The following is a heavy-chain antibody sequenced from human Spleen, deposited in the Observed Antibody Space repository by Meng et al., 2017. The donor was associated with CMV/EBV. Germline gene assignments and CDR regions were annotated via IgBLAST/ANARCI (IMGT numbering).Heavy chain of an antibody. D-gene: IGHD3-10*01. CDR3: TRQDSYDSGSYYESLFGH. V-gene: IGHV1-2*02. CDR2: VNPHSGSA. Sequence: ASVKVSCKASGYSFSAYYMHWVRQAPGQGLEWMGWVNPHSGSAEFAQKFQGRVTMTRDMSMTTVYMELRRLRSDDTAVYYCTRQDSYDSGSYYESLFGHWGQGTLVTVSS. CDR1: GYSFSAYY. J-gene: IGHJ4*02.